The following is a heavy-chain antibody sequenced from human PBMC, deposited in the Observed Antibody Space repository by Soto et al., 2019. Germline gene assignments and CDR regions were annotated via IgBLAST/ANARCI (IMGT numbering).Heavy chain of an antibody. CDR3: TTGSVEGV. V-gene: IGHV3-15*07. CDR1: GLTISNAW. Sequence: EVQLVESGGGFIYPGGSLRLSCAASGLTISNAWMNWVRQAPGKGLEWVGRIKTNTEGGTTDYAAAVKGRVTVSRDDSKNTLYLQMNRLKTENTAVYYCTTGSVEGVWGQGTTVTVSS. CDR2: IKTNTEGGTT. J-gene: IGHJ6*02. D-gene: IGHD2-15*01.